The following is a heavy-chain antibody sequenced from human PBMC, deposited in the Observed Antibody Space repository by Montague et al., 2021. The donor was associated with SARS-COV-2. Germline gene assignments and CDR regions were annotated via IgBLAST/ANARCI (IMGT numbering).Heavy chain of an antibody. CDR3: AHSSGVDWLPRSWFDS. D-gene: IGHD3-9*01. CDR2: IYWDDDK. V-gene: IGHV2-5*02. CDR1: GFPLSTIGVG. Sequence: PALVKPTQTLTLTCTFSGFPLSTIGVGVGWIRQPPGKALEWLALIYWDDDKRYSPFLRSRLTITKDTSKNQVVLTMTNMDPVDTATYFCAHSSGVDWLPRSWFDSRGLGTLVTVSS. J-gene: IGHJ5*01.